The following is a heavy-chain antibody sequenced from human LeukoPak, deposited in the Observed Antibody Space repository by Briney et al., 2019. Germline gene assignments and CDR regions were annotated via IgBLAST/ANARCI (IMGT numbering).Heavy chain of an antibody. V-gene: IGHV4-34*01. CDR1: GGSISSYY. CDR3: ARGRSESYSSSWYPSAEYFQH. Sequence: SETLSLTCTVSGGSISSYYWSWIRQPPGKGLEWIGEINHSGSTNYNPSLKSRVTISVDTSKNQFSLKLSSVTAADTAVYYCARGRSESYSSSWYPSAEYFQHWGQGTLVTVSS. CDR2: INHSGST. J-gene: IGHJ1*01. D-gene: IGHD6-13*01.